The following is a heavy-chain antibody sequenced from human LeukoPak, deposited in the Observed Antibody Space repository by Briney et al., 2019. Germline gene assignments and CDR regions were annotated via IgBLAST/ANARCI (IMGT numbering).Heavy chain of an antibody. CDR2: IYSGGST. V-gene: IGHV3-53*05. CDR1: GFTVSSNY. D-gene: IGHD3-9*01. CDR3: ARGGYDILTADFDY. Sequence: GGSLRLSCAASGFTVSSNYMSWVRQAPGKGLEWVSVIYSGGSTYYADSVKGRFTISRDNSKNTLYLQMNSLRAEDTAVYYCARGGYDILTADFDYWGQGTLVTVSS. J-gene: IGHJ4*02.